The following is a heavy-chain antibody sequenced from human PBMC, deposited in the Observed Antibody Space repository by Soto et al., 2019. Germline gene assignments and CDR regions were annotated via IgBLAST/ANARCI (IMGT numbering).Heavy chain of an antibody. D-gene: IGHD3-10*01. CDR3: ATDKITALFDY. Sequence: QVQLQQWGAGLLKPSETLSLTCAVYGGSFSGYYWTWIRQPPGTGLEWIGEINHSGSTNYNPSLQSRVTISVDTSKNQFSLKLTSVTAADTAVYYCATDKITALFDYWGQGTLVTVSS. CDR2: INHSGST. V-gene: IGHV4-34*01. CDR1: GGSFSGYY. J-gene: IGHJ4*02.